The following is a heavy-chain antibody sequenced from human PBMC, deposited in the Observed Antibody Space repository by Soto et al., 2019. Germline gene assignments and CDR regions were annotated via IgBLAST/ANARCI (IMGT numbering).Heavy chain of an antibody. V-gene: IGHV5-51*01. J-gene: IGHJ6*02. CDR1: GYSFTSYW. Sequence: PGESLKISCKGSGYSFTSYWIGWVRQMPGKGLEWMGIIYPGDSDTRYSPSFQGQVTISADKSISTAYLQWSSLKASDTAMYYCARKGLHTYYQYGLDVPAQGTTVTVFS. CDR2: IYPGDSDT. CDR3: ARKGLHTYYQYGLDV.